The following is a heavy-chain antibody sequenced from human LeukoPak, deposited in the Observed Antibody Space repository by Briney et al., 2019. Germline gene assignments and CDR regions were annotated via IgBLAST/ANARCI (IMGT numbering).Heavy chain of an antibody. V-gene: IGHV4-34*01. D-gene: IGHD5-18*01. Sequence: SETLSLTCTVSGGSISSYYWSWIRQPPGKGLEWIGEINHSGSTNYNPSLKSRVTISVDTSKNQFSLKLSSVTAADTAVYYCARELDTAMGKYYYYYMDVWGKGTTVTVSS. J-gene: IGHJ6*03. CDR2: INHSGST. CDR3: ARELDTAMGKYYYYYMDV. CDR1: GGSISSYY.